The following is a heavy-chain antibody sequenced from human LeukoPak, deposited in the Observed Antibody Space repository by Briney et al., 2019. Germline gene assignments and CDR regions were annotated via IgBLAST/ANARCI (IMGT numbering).Heavy chain of an antibody. CDR2: ISGSSSII. V-gene: IGHV3-48*01. D-gene: IGHD6-13*01. CDR3: VRVSRYPGYVAAFDI. J-gene: IGHJ3*02. Sequence: QTGGSLRLSCAASGFTFSSYDINWVRQAPGKGLEWISYISGSSSIIYYADSVKGRFTISRDNAKNSLYLQMNSLRAEDTAVYYCVRVSRYPGYVAAFDIWGQGTMVTVSS. CDR1: GFTFSSYD.